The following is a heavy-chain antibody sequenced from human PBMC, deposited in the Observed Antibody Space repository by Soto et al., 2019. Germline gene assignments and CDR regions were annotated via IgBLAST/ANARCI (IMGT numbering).Heavy chain of an antibody. CDR1: GGSISSSNYY. Sequence: SETLSLTCTVSGGSISSSNYYWGWIRQPPGKGLEWIGSIYYSGSTYYNPSLKSRVSISVDTSMNQFSLKLSSVTAADTAVFHCASHLLYYSYYHYMDVWGKGNTLTISS. CDR2: IYYSGST. CDR3: ASHLLYYSYYHYMDV. J-gene: IGHJ6*03. D-gene: IGHD2-2*02. V-gene: IGHV4-39*01.